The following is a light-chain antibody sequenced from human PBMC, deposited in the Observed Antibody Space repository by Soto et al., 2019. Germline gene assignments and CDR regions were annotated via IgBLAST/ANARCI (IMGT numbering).Light chain of an antibody. V-gene: IGKV1-5*01. CDR3: QHHNSYSQT. CDR1: QSIRHN. Sequence: DIQMTQSPPTLSASVGERVTITCRASQSIRHNLAWYQQMPGKAPKLLIYGASTLQSGVPSRFSGSGSGTEFTLTISSLQPDDFGTYFCQHHNSYSQTFGQGTKVEIK. J-gene: IGKJ1*01. CDR2: GAS.